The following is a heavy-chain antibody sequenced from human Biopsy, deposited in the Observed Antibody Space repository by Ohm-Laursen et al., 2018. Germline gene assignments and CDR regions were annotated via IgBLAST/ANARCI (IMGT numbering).Heavy chain of an antibody. Sequence: SLRLSCAASGFSLRNYTINWVRQAPGKGLEWVSSISRSTSHILYAETLKGRFTSSRDNAKNSVYLQMNSLRAEDTGVYYCARGRIHLLPDHDWFDPWGQGTLVTVSS. D-gene: IGHD1-14*01. CDR1: GFSLRNYT. CDR2: ISRSTSHI. CDR3: ARGRIHLLPDHDWFDP. V-gene: IGHV3-21*06. J-gene: IGHJ5*02.